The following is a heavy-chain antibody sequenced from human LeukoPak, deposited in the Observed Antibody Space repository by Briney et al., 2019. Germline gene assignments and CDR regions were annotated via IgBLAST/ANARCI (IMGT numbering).Heavy chain of an antibody. CDR3: ARDYRRELLRPLDY. CDR2: ISSSSTYI. V-gene: IGHV3-21*01. J-gene: IGHJ4*02. Sequence: PGGSLRLSCAASGFIFSSYSMNWVRQAPGKGLEWVSSISSSSTYIYYADSVKGRFTISRDNAKNSLFLQMNSLRAEDTAVYYCARDYRRELLRPLDYWGQGTLVTVSS. CDR1: GFIFSSYS. D-gene: IGHD1-26*01.